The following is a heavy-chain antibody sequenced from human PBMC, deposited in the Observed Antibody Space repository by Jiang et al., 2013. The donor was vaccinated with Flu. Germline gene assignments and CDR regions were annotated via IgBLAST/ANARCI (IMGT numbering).Heavy chain of an antibody. J-gene: IGHJ4*02. V-gene: IGHV1-3*01. CDR2: INVGNGNT. CDR1: GYTFTRNS. CDR3: ARREVRHFDY. D-gene: IGHD1-26*01. Sequence: SGYTFTRNSYTLGCARPPDKGVEWMGWINVGNGNTKYSQNFQGRVTITRDTSASTAYMELSSLRSEDSAVYYCARREVRHFDYWGQGTLVTVSS.